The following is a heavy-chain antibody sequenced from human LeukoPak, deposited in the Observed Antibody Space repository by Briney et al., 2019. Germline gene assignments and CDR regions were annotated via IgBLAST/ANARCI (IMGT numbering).Heavy chain of an antibody. Sequence: SETLSLTCTVSGGSISSYYWSWIRQPPGKGLEWIGYIYYSGSTNYNPSLKSRVTISVDTSKNQFSLKLSSVTAAVTAVYYCARDTDYYDSSGYRQPYYFDYWGQGTLVTVSS. CDR1: GGSISSYY. V-gene: IGHV4-59*01. J-gene: IGHJ4*02. CDR2: IYYSGST. D-gene: IGHD3-22*01. CDR3: ARDTDYYDSSGYRQPYYFDY.